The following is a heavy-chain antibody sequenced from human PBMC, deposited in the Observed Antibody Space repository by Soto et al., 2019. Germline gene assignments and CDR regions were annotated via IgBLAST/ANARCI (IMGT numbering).Heavy chain of an antibody. V-gene: IGHV3-33*01. D-gene: IGHD4-17*01. J-gene: IGHJ4*02. Sequence: QVQLVESGGGVVQPGRSLRLSCAASGFTFSSYGMHWVRQAPGKGLEWVAVIWYDGSNKYYADSVKGRFTISRDNSKNTLYLQMNSLRAEDTAVYYCAREAIGYGDSLYFDYWGQGTLVTVSS. CDR1: GFTFSSYG. CDR2: IWYDGSNK. CDR3: AREAIGYGDSLYFDY.